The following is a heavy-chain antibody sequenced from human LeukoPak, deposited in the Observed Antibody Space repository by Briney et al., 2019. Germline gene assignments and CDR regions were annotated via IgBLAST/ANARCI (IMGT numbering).Heavy chain of an antibody. D-gene: IGHD3-3*01. V-gene: IGHV3-48*02. CDR2: ISSPSHGI. Sequence: PGGSLRLSCVASGFTFTSYSLNWFRQPPGKGLEWVSWISSPSHGIYYADSVKGRFTTSRDTARNSIYLQMNSLRDEDTAVYYCVRDDDLLPEKRHGEYWGQGNLVTVSS. CDR1: GFTFTSYS. CDR3: VRDDDLLPEKRHGEY. J-gene: IGHJ4*02.